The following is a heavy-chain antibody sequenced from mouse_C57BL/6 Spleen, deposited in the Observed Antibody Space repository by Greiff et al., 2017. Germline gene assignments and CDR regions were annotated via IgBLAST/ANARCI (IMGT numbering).Heavy chain of an antibody. J-gene: IGHJ3*01. Sequence: QVQLKQSGPELVKPGASVKISCKASGYAFSSSWMNWVKQRPGKGLEWIGRIYPGDGDTNYNGKFKGKATLTADKSSSTAYMQLSSLTSEDSAVYFCWEEIRWFAYWGQGTLVTVSA. CDR2: IYPGDGDT. D-gene: IGHD5-1-1*01. CDR1: GYAFSSSW. CDR3: WEEIRWFAY. V-gene: IGHV1-82*01.